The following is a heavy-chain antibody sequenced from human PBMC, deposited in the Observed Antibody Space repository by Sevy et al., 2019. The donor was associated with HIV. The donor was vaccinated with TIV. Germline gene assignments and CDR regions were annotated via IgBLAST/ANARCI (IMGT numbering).Heavy chain of an antibody. V-gene: IGHV1-69*13. D-gene: IGHD6-19*01. CDR3: ARGGQIAVAGTGFGY. CDR2: IVPIFGTS. CDR1: GGSFRNYA. J-gene: IGHJ4*02. Sequence: ASVKVSCKASGGSFRNYALSWVRQAPGQGLEWVGGIVPIFGTSNNSQKFQGRVTITADESTTTAYMEVSSLRSEDTAVYYCARGGQIAVAGTGFGYWGQGTLVTVSS.